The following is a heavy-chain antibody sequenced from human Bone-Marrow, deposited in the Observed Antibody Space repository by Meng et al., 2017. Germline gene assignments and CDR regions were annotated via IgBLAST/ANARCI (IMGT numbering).Heavy chain of an antibody. CDR2: ISSSSSYI. CDR3: ARDVSRSLEDY. CDR1: GFTFSSYS. V-gene: IGHV3-21*01. Sequence: GGSLRLSCAASGFTFSSYSMNWVRQAPGKGLEWVSSISSSSSYIYYADSVKGRFTISRDNAKNSLYLQMNSLRAEDTAVYYCARDVSRSLEDYWGQGTLVTVSS. J-gene: IGHJ4*02.